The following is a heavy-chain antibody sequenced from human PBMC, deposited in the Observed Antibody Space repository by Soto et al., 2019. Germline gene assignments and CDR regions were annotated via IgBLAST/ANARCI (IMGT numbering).Heavy chain of an antibody. CDR2: IYYSGST. CDR1: GGSISSYY. Sequence: SETLSLTCTVSGGSISSYYWSWIRQPPGKGLEWIGYIYYSGSTNYNPSLKSRVTISVDTSKNQFSLKLSSVTAADTAVFYCASSDYDILTGYYNDYFDYWGQGTLVTVS. V-gene: IGHV4-59*01. J-gene: IGHJ4*02. CDR3: ASSDYDILTGYYNDYFDY. D-gene: IGHD3-9*01.